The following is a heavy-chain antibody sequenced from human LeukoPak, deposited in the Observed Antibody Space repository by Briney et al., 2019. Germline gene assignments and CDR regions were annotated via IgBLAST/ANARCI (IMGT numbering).Heavy chain of an antibody. Sequence: GGSLRLSCAASGFTFSSYSMNWVRQAPGKGLEWVSSISSSSSYIYYADSVKGRFTISRDNAKNSLYLQMNSLRAEDTAVYYCTSSGDEDCGDAFDIWGQGTMVTVSS. J-gene: IGHJ3*02. CDR2: ISSSSSYI. D-gene: IGHD2-15*01. CDR3: TSSGDEDCGDAFDI. V-gene: IGHV3-21*01. CDR1: GFTFSSYS.